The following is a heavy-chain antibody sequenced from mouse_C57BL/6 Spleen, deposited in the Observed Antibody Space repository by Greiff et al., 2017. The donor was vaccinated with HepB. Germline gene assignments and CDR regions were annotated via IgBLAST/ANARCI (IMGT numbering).Heavy chain of an antibody. CDR1: GFTFSSYA. V-gene: IGHV5-9-1*02. CDR3: TRDGSSPFAY. Sequence: EVQLQESGEGLVKPGGSLKLSCAASGFTFSSYAMSWVRQTPEKRLEWVAYISSGGDYIYYADTVKGRFTISRDNARNTLYLQMSSLKSEDTAMYYCTRDGSSPFAYWGQGTLVTVSA. J-gene: IGHJ3*01. CDR2: ISSGGDYI. D-gene: IGHD1-1*01.